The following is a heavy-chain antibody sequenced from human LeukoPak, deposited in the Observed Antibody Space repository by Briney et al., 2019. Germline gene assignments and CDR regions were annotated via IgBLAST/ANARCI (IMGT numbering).Heavy chain of an antibody. CDR1: GYTFTSYD. Sequence: ASVKVSCKASGYTFTSYDINWVRQATGQGLEWMRWMNPNSGNTGYAQKFQGRVTMTRNTSISTAYMELSSLRSEDTAVYYCARGWANDFWSGYLSPQALYYYYGMDVWGQGTTVTVSS. V-gene: IGHV1-8*01. J-gene: IGHJ6*02. D-gene: IGHD3-3*01. CDR3: ARGWANDFWSGYLSPQALYYYYGMDV. CDR2: MNPNSGNT.